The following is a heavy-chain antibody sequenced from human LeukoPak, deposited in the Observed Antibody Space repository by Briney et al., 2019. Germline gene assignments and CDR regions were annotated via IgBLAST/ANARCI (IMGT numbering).Heavy chain of an antibody. D-gene: IGHD1-26*01. V-gene: IGHV1-69*05. CDR3: ARVNSGSYHDAFDI. J-gene: IGHJ3*02. Sequence: SVKVSCKASGGTFSSYAISWVRQAPGQGLEWMGGIIPIFGTANYAQKFQGRVTITTDESTSTAYMELRSLRSDDTAVYYCARVNSGSYHDAFDIWGQGTMVTVSS. CDR2: IIPIFGTA. CDR1: GGTFSSYA.